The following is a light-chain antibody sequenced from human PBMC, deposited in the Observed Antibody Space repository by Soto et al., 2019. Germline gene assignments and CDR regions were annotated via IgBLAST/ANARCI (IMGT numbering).Light chain of an antibody. Sequence: DIVMTQSPLSLPVTPGEPASISCRSSQSLLHSNGYNYLDWYLQKPGQSPQLLIYWGSNRASGVPDRFSGSGSGTDFTLTISSLQAEDFATYYCQQSYIPPLTFGGGTKVEI. CDR1: QSLLHSNGYNY. CDR2: WGS. J-gene: IGKJ4*01. CDR3: QQSYIPPLT. V-gene: IGKV2-28*01.